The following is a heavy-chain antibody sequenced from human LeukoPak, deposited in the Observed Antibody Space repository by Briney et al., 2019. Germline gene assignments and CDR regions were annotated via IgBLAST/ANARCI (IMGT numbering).Heavy chain of an antibody. CDR3: ASSIAAAGILSY. CDR2: FDPEDGET. J-gene: IGHJ4*02. Sequence: ASVKVSCKVSGYTLTELSMHWVRQAPGKGLEWMGGFDPEDGETIYAQKFQGRVTMTEDTSTDTAYMELSSLRSEDTAVYYCASSIAAAGILSYWGQGTLVTVSS. V-gene: IGHV1-24*01. D-gene: IGHD6-13*01. CDR1: GYTLTELS.